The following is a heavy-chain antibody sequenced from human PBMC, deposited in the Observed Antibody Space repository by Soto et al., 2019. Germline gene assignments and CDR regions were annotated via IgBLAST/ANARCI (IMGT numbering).Heavy chain of an antibody. CDR1: GGSISSGSSYS. V-gene: IGHV4-30-2*01. Sequence: QLQLQEYGSGLVKPSQTLSLTCAVSGGSISSGSSYSWGWIRQLPGMGLEWSGAIAHTGSTSSIPSLKVRVTMSVDKSKNTFSLKLSTVNVGDMAVYYCARAVYPYLGTWFDPWGQGTLVIVSS. D-gene: IGHD3-16*02. J-gene: IGHJ5*02. CDR3: ARAVYPYLGTWFDP. CDR2: IAHTGST.